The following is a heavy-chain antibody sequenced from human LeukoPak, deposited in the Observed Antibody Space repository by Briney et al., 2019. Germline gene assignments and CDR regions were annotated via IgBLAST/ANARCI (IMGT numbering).Heavy chain of an antibody. V-gene: IGHV3-21*01. J-gene: IGHJ4*02. CDR2: ISSSSSYI. D-gene: IGHD3-10*01. CDR1: GDSINNNNYY. CDR3: AREDSYYYGSGSYPFDY. Sequence: ETLSLTCTVSGDSINNNNYYWGWVRQPPGKGLEWVSSISSSSSYIYYADSVKGRFTISRDNAKNSLYLQMNSLRAEDTAVYYCAREDSYYYGSGSYPFDYWGQGTLVTVSS.